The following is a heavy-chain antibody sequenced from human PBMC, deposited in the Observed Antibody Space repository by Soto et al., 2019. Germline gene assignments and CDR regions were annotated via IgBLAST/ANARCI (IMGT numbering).Heavy chain of an antibody. D-gene: IGHD2-15*01. J-gene: IGHJ3*01. CDR2: ISIRGDYR. V-gene: IGHV3-23*01. CDR3: ANRGGFDF. CDR1: GFTFSSSG. Sequence: EGQLLQSGGGLVQPGESLRLSCAASGFTFSSSGMSWVRQAPGKGLEWVSSISIRGDYRYYADSVKGRFTISRDNSKNTLYLQMSSLTAEDTALYYCANRGGFDFWGQGKMVAVSS.